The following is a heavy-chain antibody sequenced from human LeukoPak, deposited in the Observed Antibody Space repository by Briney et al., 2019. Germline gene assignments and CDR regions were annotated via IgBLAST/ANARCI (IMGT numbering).Heavy chain of an antibody. CDR2: IYYSGST. Sequence: SETLSLTCTVSGGSISSSNYYWGWIRQPPGKGLEWIGSIYYSGSTYYNPSLKSRVTISVVTSKNQFSLKLSSVTAADTAVYYCARAVRYCSSTSCYPTPYYFDYRGQGTLVTVSS. J-gene: IGHJ4*02. CDR3: ARAVRYCSSTSCYPTPYYFDY. CDR1: GGSISSSNYY. V-gene: IGHV4-39*01. D-gene: IGHD2-2*01.